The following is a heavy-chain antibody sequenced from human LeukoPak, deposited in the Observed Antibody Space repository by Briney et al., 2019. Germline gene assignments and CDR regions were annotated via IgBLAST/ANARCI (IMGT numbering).Heavy chain of an antibody. CDR3: ARAAVAARGDV. V-gene: IGHV3-7*04. D-gene: IGHD6-19*01. J-gene: IGHJ6*02. CDR2: IKPDGSEK. CDR1: GFTFSNYW. Sequence: PGGSLRLSCAASGFTFSNYWMAWVRQAPGKGLEWVANIKPDGSEKYYVDSLKGRFTISRDNAENSLYLQMKSLRDEDTAVYYCARAAVAARGDVWGQGTTVTVSS.